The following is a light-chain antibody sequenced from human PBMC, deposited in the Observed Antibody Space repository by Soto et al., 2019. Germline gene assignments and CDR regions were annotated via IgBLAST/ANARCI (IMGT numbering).Light chain of an antibody. J-gene: IGKJ5*01. V-gene: IGKV3-20*01. CDR1: QSVTSSN. Sequence: EVVLTQSPGTLSLSPGERATLSCRASQSVTSSNLAWYQQKPGQAPRLLIFGASSRATGIPDRFSGSGSGTDFTLTISRLEPEDFAVYYCQQYGNLPRSFGQGTRLEI. CDR3: QQYGNLPRS. CDR2: GAS.